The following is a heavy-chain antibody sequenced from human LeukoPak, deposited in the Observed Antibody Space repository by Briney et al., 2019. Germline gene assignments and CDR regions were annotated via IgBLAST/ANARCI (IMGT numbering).Heavy chain of an antibody. CDR1: GGSISSHY. CDR2: IYYSGST. V-gene: IGHV4-59*11. J-gene: IGHJ4*02. CDR3: ARARHNWNYDYFDY. Sequence: PSETLSLTCTVSGGSISSHYWSWIRQPPGKGLEWIGYIYYSGSTSYNPSLKSRVTISVDTSKNQFSLKLSSVTAADTAVYYCARARHNWNYDYFDYWGQGTLVTVSS. D-gene: IGHD1-7*01.